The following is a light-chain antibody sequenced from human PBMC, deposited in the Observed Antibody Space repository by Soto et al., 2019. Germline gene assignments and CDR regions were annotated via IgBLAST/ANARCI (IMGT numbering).Light chain of an antibody. Sequence: QSALTQLASVSGSPGQAITISCTGTSSDVGGYNYVSWYQQHPGKAPKLMIYDVSNRHSGVSNRFSGSKSGNTASLTISGLQAEDEADYYCSSYTSSSSLVFGGGTKVTVL. CDR3: SSYTSSSSLV. V-gene: IGLV2-14*01. CDR1: SSDVGGYNY. J-gene: IGLJ2*01. CDR2: DVS.